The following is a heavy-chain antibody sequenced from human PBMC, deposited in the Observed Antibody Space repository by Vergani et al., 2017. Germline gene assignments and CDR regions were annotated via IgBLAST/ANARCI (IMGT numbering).Heavy chain of an antibody. D-gene: IGHD2-21*01. J-gene: IGHJ5*02. V-gene: IGHV1-46*02. CDR1: GYIFKNYY. CDR3: ARSIGYCAVATCRAYYFDH. Sequence: VQLVQSGAEVRKPGASVTVSCTASGYIFKNYYIHWLRQAPGQAFEWMGILNPTTGHTTSAQKFMGRVDMTRDPSTDTSTRTVQMTLSSLISEDTAVYYCARSIGYCAVATCRAYYFDHWGQGTRVTVSS. CDR2: LNPTTGHT.